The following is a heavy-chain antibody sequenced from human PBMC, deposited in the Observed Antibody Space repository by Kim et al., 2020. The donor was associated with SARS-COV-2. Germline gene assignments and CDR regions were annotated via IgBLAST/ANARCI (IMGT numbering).Heavy chain of an antibody. CDR1: GFTFSDYY. V-gene: IGHV3-11*04. CDR3: AREAYSSGWYGGAHYFDY. J-gene: IGHJ4*02. D-gene: IGHD6-19*01. CDR2: ISSSGSTI. Sequence: GGSLRLSCAASGFTFSDYYMSWIRQAPGKGLEWVSYISSSGSTIYYADSVKGRFTISRDNAKNSLYLQMNSLRAEDTAVYYCAREAYSSGWYGGAHYFDYWGQGTLVTVSS.